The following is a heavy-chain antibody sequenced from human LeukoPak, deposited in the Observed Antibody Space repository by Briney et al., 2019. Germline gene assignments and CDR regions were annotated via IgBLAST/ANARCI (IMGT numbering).Heavy chain of an antibody. D-gene: IGHD5-24*01. CDR2: IYPGDSDT. J-gene: IGHJ3*02. V-gene: IGHV5-51*01. CDR1: GYSFTSYW. Sequence: GESLKISCKGSGYSFTSYWIGWVRQMPGKGLEWMGIIYPGDSDTRYSPSFQGQVTISADKSISTAYLQWSSLKASDTAMYYCARSSVEMATISSPGAFDIWGQGTMVTVSS. CDR3: ARSSVEMATISSPGAFDI.